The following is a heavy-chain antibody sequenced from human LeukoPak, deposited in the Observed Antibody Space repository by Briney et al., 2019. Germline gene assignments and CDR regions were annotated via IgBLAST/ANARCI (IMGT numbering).Heavy chain of an antibody. J-gene: IGHJ6*03. CDR3: ARGYRPSGGYYYYYMDV. CDR2: IYYSGST. V-gene: IGHV4-39*07. D-gene: IGHD3-10*01. CDR1: GGSISSSSYY. Sequence: PSETLSLTCTVSGGSISSSSYYWGWIRQPPGKGLEWIGSIYYSGSTYYNPSLKSRVTISVDTSKSQFSLKLSSVTAADTAVYYCARGYRPSGGYYYYYMDVWGKGTTVTVSS.